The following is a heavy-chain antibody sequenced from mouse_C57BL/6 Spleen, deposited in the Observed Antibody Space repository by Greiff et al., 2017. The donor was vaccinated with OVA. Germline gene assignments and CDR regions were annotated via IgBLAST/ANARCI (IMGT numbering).Heavy chain of an antibody. V-gene: IGHV1-82*01. J-gene: IGHJ3*01. D-gene: IGHD2-5*01. CDR1: GYAFSSSW. CDR2: IYPGDGDT. CDR3: APYYSNPWFAY. Sequence: QVQLQQSGPELVKPGASVKISCKASGYAFSSSWMNWVKQRPGKGLEWIGRIYPGDGDTNYNGKFKGKATLTADKSSSTAYMQLSSLTSEDSAVYFCAPYYSNPWFAYWGQGTLVTVSA.